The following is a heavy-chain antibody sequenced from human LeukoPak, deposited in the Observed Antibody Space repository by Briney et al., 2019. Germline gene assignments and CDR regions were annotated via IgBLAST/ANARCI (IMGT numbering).Heavy chain of an antibody. D-gene: IGHD1-26*01. CDR1: GFIFRNYY. CDR2: INPSGGSI. J-gene: IGHJ5*02. V-gene: IGHV1-46*01. Sequence: ASVKVSCKGSGFIFRNYYMHWVRQAPGQGLEWMGIINPSGGSINYAQKFQGRVTMSRDMSASTVYMELSSLRSEDTAVYYCASSGSGSYENWFDPWGQGTLVTVSS. CDR3: ASSGSGSYENWFDP.